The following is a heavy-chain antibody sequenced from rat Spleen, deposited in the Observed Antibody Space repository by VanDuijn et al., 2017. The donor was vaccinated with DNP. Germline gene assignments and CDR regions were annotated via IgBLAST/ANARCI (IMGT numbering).Heavy chain of an antibody. Sequence: EVQLVESGGGLVQPGRSLKLSCAASGFTFSDYNMAWVRQGPKKGLEWVATINYDGTKTDYRDSVKGRFTVSRDNAKNTLYLQMESLRSEDTATYYCSKDITRFNYGPNLFDNWGQGVMVTVSS. CDR1: GFTFSDYN. D-gene: IGHD1-3*01. V-gene: IGHV5S10*01. CDR3: SKDITRFNYGPNLFDN. CDR2: INYDGTKT. J-gene: IGHJ2*01.